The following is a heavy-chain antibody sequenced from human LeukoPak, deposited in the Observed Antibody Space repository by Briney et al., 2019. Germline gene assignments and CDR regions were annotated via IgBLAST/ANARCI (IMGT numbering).Heavy chain of an antibody. CDR3: AREPLSGSYAFDI. J-gene: IGHJ3*02. CDR2: IRNDGGDK. D-gene: IGHD3-10*01. V-gene: IGHV3-30*02. CDR1: GFTFNSYG. Sequence: GGSLRLSCAASGFTFNSYGMHWVRQAPGKGLEWVAFIRNDGGDKYYADSVKGRFTISRDNSKNTLYLQMNSLRAEDTAVYYCAREPLSGSYAFDIWGQGTMVTVSS.